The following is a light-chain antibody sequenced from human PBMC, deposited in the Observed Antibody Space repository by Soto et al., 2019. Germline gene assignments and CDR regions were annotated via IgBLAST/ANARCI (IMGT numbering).Light chain of an antibody. CDR3: QQTNSFPLT. Sequence: EIVLTQPPASLSLSTGERATLSFRASQTVSSYLAWYQQKPGQAPRLLIYDASSRATGIPARFSGSGSGTDFTLTISSLQPEDFATYFCQQTNSFPLTFGGGTKVDIK. J-gene: IGKJ4*01. CDR1: QTVSSY. V-gene: IGKV3-11*01. CDR2: DAS.